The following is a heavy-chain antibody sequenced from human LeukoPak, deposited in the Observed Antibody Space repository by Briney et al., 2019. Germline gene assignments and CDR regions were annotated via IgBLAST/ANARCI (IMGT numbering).Heavy chain of an antibody. D-gene: IGHD2-21*02. Sequence: SETLSLTCAVYGGSFSGYYWSWIRQPPGKGLEWIGEINHSGGTNYNPSLKSRVTISVDTSKNQFSLKPSSVTAADTAVYYCAGGEVVTALDYWGQGTLVTVSS. CDR1: GGSFSGYY. V-gene: IGHV4-34*01. CDR3: AGGEVVTALDY. CDR2: INHSGGT. J-gene: IGHJ4*02.